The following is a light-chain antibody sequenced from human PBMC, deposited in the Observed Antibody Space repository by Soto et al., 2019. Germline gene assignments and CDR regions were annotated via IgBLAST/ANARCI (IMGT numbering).Light chain of an antibody. CDR1: CSNIGSNA. V-gene: IGLV1-44*01. J-gene: IGLJ1*01. CDR3: AAWDDSLDGLV. Sequence: QSVLTQPPSASGTPGQRVTISCSGSCSNIGSNAVNWYQHLPGTAPKLLVYSNNQRPSGVPDRFSGSKSGTSASLVISGLQSEDEADYHCAAWDDSLDGLVFGTGTKVTVL. CDR2: SNN.